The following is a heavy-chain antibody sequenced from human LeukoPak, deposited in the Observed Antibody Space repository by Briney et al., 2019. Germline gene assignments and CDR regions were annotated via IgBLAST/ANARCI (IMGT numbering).Heavy chain of an antibody. J-gene: IGHJ3*02. D-gene: IGHD3-22*01. V-gene: IGHV4-61*01. CDR3: ARDRNYYDSSGFDI. Sequence: ASETLSLTCTVSGGSVSSGSYYWSWIRQPPGKGLEWIGYIYYSGSTNYNPSHKSRVTISVDTSKNQFSLKLSSVTAADTAVYYCARDRNYYDSSGFDIWGQGTMVTVSS. CDR2: IYYSGST. CDR1: GGSVSSGSYY.